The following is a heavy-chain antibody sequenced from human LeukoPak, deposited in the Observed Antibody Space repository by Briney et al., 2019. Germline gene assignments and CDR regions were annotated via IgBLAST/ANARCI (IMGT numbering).Heavy chain of an antibody. D-gene: IGHD1-26*01. CDR3: ARGRKWERAYFDY. CDR2: ISAYNGNT. J-gene: IGHJ4*02. V-gene: IGHV1-18*04. Sequence: GASVKVSCKASGYIFTDYYMHWVRQAPGQGLEWMGWISAYNGNTNYAQKLQGRVTMTTDTSTSTAYMELRSLRSDDTAVYYCARGRKWERAYFDYWGQGTLVTVSS. CDR1: GYIFTDYY.